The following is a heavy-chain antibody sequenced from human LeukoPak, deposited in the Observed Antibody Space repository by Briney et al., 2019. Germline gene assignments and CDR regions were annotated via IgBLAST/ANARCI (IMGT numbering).Heavy chain of an antibody. J-gene: IGHJ6*02. CDR2: ISGSGGTT. V-gene: IGHV3-23*01. CDR3: AKGAVRGVINSYYYGMDV. D-gene: IGHD3-10*01. Sequence: GGSLRLSCAASGFTFSSYAMSWVRQAPGKGLEWVSAISGSGGTTYYAASVKGRFTISRDNSKNTLYLQMNSLRAEDTAVYYCAKGAVRGVINSYYYGMDVWGQGTTVTVSS. CDR1: GFTFSSYA.